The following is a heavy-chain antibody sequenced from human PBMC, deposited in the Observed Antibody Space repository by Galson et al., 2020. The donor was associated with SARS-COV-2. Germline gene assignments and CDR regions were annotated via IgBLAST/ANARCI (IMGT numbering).Heavy chain of an antibody. Sequence: GGSLRLSCSTSGFGFSIHAMHWVRQAPGKGLEYVAVISDNGGITYYAESVKGRFSISRDNSKNTVYLQMSSLRTDDTAVYYCVKDRGSSWHYYYYYHMDVWGNGTTVTVSS. CDR2: ISDNGGIT. J-gene: IGHJ6*03. CDR3: VKDRGSSWHYYYYYHMDV. D-gene: IGHD6-13*01. V-gene: IGHV3-64D*06. CDR1: GFGFSIHA.